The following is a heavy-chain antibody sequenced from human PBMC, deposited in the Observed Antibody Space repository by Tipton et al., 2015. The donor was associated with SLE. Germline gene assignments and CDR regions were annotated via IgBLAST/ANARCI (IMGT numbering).Heavy chain of an antibody. CDR1: GFTFDDYT. V-gene: IGHV3-43*01. Sequence: SLRLSCAASGFTFDDYTMHWVRQAPGKGLEWVSLISWDGGSTYYADSVKGRFTISRDNSKNSLYLQMNSLRTEDTALYYCAKDHCSSTSCLGDYYYYYMDVWGKGTTVTVSS. CDR2: ISWDGGST. CDR3: AKDHCSSTSCLGDYYYYYMDV. D-gene: IGHD2-2*01. J-gene: IGHJ6*03.